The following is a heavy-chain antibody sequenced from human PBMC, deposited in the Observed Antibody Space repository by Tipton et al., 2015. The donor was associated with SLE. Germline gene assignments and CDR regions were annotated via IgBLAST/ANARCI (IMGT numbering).Heavy chain of an antibody. CDR2: ISSSSSYI. CDR1: GIPFGSYG. Sequence: QLVQSGGGVVQPGRSLRLSCAASGIPFGSYGMHWVRQAPGKGLEWVSSISSSSSYIYYADSVKGRFTISRDNAKNSLYLQMNSLRAEDTAVYYCARREYYGSGSYPGWGQGTLVTVSS. V-gene: IGHV3-21*01. D-gene: IGHD3-10*01. J-gene: IGHJ4*02. CDR3: ARREYYGSGSYPG.